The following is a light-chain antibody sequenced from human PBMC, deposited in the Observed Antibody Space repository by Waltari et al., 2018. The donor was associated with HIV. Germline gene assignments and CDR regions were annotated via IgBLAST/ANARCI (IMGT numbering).Light chain of an antibody. Sequence: NFMLTQPHSVSESPGKTVTISCTGSSGSIASNYVQWYQQRPGSAPTTVIYEHNQRPSGVPVRFSGSIDSSSNSASLTISGLKTEDEADYYCQSYDSITWVFGGGTKLTVL. J-gene: IGLJ3*02. CDR3: QSYDSITWV. CDR2: EHN. CDR1: SGSIASNY. V-gene: IGLV6-57*02.